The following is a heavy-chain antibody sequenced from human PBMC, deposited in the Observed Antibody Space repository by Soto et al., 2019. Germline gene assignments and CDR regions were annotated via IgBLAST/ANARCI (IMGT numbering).Heavy chain of an antibody. Sequence: VKVSCKASGGTFSSYAISWVRQAPGQGLEWMGGIIPILGTANYAQKFQGRVTITADESTSTAYMELSSLRSEDTAVYYCAVSYYYGSGSHPNFDYWGQGTLVTVSS. D-gene: IGHD3-10*01. J-gene: IGHJ4*02. CDR2: IIPILGTA. V-gene: IGHV1-69*13. CDR3: AVSYYYGSGSHPNFDY. CDR1: GGTFSSYA.